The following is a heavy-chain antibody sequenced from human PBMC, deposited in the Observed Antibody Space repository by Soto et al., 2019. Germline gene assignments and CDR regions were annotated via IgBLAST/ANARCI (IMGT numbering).Heavy chain of an antibody. CDR1: GESFSGYY. CDR3: ARGGRFLAVAGTFDY. V-gene: IGHV4-34*01. Sequence: PSETLSLTCTVYGESFSGYYWTWIRQPPGGGLEWIGEINSSGSIKYNPSLKSRVTMSVDTSKNQFSLKLASLTAADTAVYYCARGGRFLAVAGTFDYWGQGTLVTVSS. D-gene: IGHD6-19*01. J-gene: IGHJ4*02. CDR2: INSSGSI.